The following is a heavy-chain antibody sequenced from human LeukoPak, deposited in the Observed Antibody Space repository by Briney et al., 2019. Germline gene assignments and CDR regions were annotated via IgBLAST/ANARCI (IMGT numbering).Heavy chain of an antibody. CDR3: ARHFKVAWPKTLYGSGSYKGWFDP. Sequence: MASETLSLTCTVSDYSISSGYYWGWIRQSPGKGLEWIGTIYHSGSAYYNPSLKSRVTISVDTSKNQFSLKLSSVTAADTAVYYCARHFKVAWPKTLYGSGSYKGWFDPWGQGTLVTVSS. V-gene: IGHV4-38-2*02. CDR2: IYHSGSA. J-gene: IGHJ5*02. D-gene: IGHD3-10*01. CDR1: DYSISSGYY.